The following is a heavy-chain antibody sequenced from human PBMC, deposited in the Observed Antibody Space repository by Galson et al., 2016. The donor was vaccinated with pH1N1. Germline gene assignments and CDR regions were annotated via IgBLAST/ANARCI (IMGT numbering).Heavy chain of an antibody. CDR2: IYVSGNT. D-gene: IGHD3-10*01. J-gene: IGHJ4*02. V-gene: IGHV4-61*10. CDR3: ARDMTSLLRGASYFDN. Sequence: SETLSLTCTVSGASISSGTDYWSWIRQPAGKGLEWIGNIYVSGNTRCNPSLKSRLTMSVDMSKNQFSLSLNSVTAADTAMYYCARDMTSLLRGASYFDNWGPGTPVTVSS. CDR1: GASISSGTDY.